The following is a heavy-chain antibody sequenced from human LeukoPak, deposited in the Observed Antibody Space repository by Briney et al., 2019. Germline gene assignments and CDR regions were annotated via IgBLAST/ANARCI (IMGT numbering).Heavy chain of an antibody. D-gene: IGHD1-1*01. CDR3: AKRGSQLERRWGLFAP. J-gene: IGHJ5*02. Sequence: SETLSLTCAVDGGSVTTNYWGWLRQPPGKGLEWIGESDHRGSTNYSPSLRSRVSIFVDASKNHFSLRLNSVTAADTAVYYCAKRGSQLERRWGLFAPWGQGTLVTVSS. CDR1: GGSVTTNY. V-gene: IGHV4-34*01. CDR2: SDHRGST.